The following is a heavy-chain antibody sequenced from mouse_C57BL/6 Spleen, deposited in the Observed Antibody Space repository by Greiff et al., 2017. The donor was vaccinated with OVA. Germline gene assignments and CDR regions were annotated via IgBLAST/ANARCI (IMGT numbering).Heavy chain of an antibody. CDR3: AVLRFYFDY. CDR2: ISSGSSTT. CDR1: GFTISDSG. V-gene: IGHV5-17*01. Sequence: EVKLMESGGGLVKPGGSLKLSCAASGFTISDSGMHWVRQAPEKGLEWVAYISSGSSTTYYADTVQGRFTISRDNAKNTLFLQMTSLRSDDTAMYYCAVLRFYFDYWGQGTTLTVST. D-gene: IGHD1-1*01. J-gene: IGHJ2*01.